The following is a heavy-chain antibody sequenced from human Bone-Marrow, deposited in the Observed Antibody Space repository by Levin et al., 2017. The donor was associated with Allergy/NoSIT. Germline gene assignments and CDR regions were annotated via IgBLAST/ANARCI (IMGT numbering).Heavy chain of an antibody. J-gene: IGHJ4*02. V-gene: IGHV3-30-3*01. Sequence: LSLTCAASGFTFSSYAMHWVRQAPGKGLEWVAVISYDGSNKYYADSVKGRFTISRDNSKNTLYLQMNSLRAEDTAVYYCARMGTRLNWGQGTLVTVSS. CDR1: GFTFSSYA. D-gene: IGHD7-27*01. CDR3: ARMGTRLN. CDR2: ISYDGSNK.